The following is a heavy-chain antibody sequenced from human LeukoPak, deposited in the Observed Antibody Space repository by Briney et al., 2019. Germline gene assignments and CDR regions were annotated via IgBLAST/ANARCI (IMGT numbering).Heavy chain of an antibody. D-gene: IGHD2-2*01. Sequence: GGSLRLSSAASGLTFNSFSMNWVGQAPGKGLEGVSYISSSSSTIYYADSVRGRFTISRDNAKNSLYLQMNSLRAEDTAVYYCARVWGYCNSTSCPPDYWGQGTLVTVSS. CDR2: ISSSSSTI. CDR3: ARVWGYCNSTSCPPDY. CDR1: GLTFNSFS. V-gene: IGHV3-48*01. J-gene: IGHJ4*02.